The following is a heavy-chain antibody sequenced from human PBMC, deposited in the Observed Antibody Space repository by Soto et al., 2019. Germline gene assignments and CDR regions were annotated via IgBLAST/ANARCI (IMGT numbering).Heavy chain of an antibody. J-gene: IGHJ6*02. CDR2: ISGSGGST. CDR1: DG. Sequence: DGRSVERKKTGKGLEWVSAISGSGGSTYYADSVKGRFTISRDNSKNTLYLQMNSLRAEDTAVYYCAKARDPLGYCSGGSCYSTFDYYYYGMDVWGQGTTVTVSS. V-gene: IGHV3-23*01. CDR3: AKARDPLGYCSGGSCYSTFDYYYYGMDV. D-gene: IGHD2-15*01.